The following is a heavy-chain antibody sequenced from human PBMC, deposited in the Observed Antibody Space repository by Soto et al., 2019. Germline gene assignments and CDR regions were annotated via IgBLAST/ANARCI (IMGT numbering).Heavy chain of an antibody. CDR3: ARAQSSISLY. CDR1: GFTFSSYA. D-gene: IGHD2-21*01. J-gene: IGHJ4*02. V-gene: IGHV3-30-3*01. CDR2: ISYDGSNK. Sequence: GGSLRLSCAASGFTFSSYAMHWVRQAPGKGLEWVAVISYDGSNKYYADSVKGRFTISRDNSKNTLYLQMNSLRAEDTAVYYWARAQSSISLYGGKRTLVTV.